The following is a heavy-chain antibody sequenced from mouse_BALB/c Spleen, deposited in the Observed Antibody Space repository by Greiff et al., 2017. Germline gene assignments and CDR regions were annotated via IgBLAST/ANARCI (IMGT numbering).Heavy chain of an antibody. CDR3: TRSGVYYYGSSPYYYAMDY. Sequence: LQQPGSELVRPGASVKLSCKASGYTFTSYWMHWVKQRHGQGLEWIGNIYPGSGSTNYDEKFKSKGTLTVDTSSSTAYMHLSSLTSEDSAVYYCTRSGVYYYGSSPYYYAMDYWGQGTSVTVSS. CDR2: IYPGSGST. J-gene: IGHJ4*01. D-gene: IGHD1-1*01. V-gene: IGHV1S22*01. CDR1: GYTFTSYW.